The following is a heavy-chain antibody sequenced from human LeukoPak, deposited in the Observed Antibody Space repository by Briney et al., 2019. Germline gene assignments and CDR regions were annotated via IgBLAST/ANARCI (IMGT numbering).Heavy chain of an antibody. D-gene: IGHD1-14*01. J-gene: IGHJ6*03. CDR2: ISSSSSYI. CDR1: GFTFSSYS. V-gene: IGHV3-21*01. Sequence: GGSLRLSCAASGFTFSSYSMNWVRQAPGKGLEWVSSISSSSSYIYYADSVKGRFSISRDNAKKSLYLQMNSLRAEDTAVYYCARVGPWVNPDYHYYYMDVWGKGTTVTVSS. CDR3: ARVGPWVNPDYHYYYMDV.